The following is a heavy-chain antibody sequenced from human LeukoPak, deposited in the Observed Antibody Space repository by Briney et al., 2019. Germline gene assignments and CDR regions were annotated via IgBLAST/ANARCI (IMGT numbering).Heavy chain of an antibody. Sequence: GESLKISCKGSGYSFTNYWIGWVRQMPGKGLEWMGVIHLGDSDTRYSPSFRGQVTISADRSISTAYLQWSSLKASDTAMYYCARLPTGYPNWFDPWGQGTLVTVSS. J-gene: IGHJ5*02. CDR2: IHLGDSDT. D-gene: IGHD3-9*01. CDR3: ARLPTGYPNWFDP. CDR1: GYSFTNYW. V-gene: IGHV5-51*01.